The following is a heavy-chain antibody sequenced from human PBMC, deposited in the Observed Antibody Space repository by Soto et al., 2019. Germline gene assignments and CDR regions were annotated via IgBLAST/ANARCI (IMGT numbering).Heavy chain of an antibody. CDR2: IYHHGST. CDR1: GNSISGRYC. J-gene: IGHJ4*02. Sequence: SETLSLTCRVSGNSISGRYCWAWIRQPPGKGLEWLGSIYHHGSTYYSPSLKSRVTVSLDTSKNQFYLNLRSVTAADTAVYYCARDRRNFYDNSEYFDFWGRGMLVTVSS. D-gene: IGHD3-22*01. V-gene: IGHV4-38-2*02. CDR3: ARDRRNFYDNSEYFDF.